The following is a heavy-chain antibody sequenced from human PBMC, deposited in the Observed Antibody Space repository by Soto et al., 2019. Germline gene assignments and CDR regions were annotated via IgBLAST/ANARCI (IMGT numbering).Heavy chain of an antibody. Sequence: QVQLVESGGDVVQPGRSLRLSCAASGFTFNTYAMHWVRQAPGKGLEWVALISYDGSNKFYADSVKGRFTISRDNSKNTLYLQMNSMSADDTAIYYGARDRSMIVVVPGYWGQGTLVTVSS. CDR1: GFTFNTYA. D-gene: IGHD3-22*01. CDR3: ARDRSMIVVVPGY. CDR2: ISYDGSNK. J-gene: IGHJ4*02. V-gene: IGHV3-30-3*01.